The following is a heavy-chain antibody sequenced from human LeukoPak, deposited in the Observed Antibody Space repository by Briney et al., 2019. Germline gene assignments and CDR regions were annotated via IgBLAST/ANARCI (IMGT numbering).Heavy chain of an antibody. Sequence: SETLSLTCAVYGGSFSGYYWSWIRQPPGKGLEWIGEINHSGSANYNPSLKSRVTIPVDTSKNQFSLKLSSVTAADTAVYYCARGKYSSSWYSLGGFDPWGQGTLVTVSS. V-gene: IGHV4-34*01. J-gene: IGHJ5*02. CDR1: GGSFSGYY. CDR3: ARGKYSSSWYSLGGFDP. D-gene: IGHD6-13*01. CDR2: INHSGSA.